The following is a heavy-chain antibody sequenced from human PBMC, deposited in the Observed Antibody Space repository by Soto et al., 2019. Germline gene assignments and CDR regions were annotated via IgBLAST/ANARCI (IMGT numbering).Heavy chain of an antibody. D-gene: IGHD5-12*01. V-gene: IGHV3-21*01. CDR2: ISSSSSYK. CDR1: GFTFSSYN. Sequence: GGSLRLSCAASGFTFSSYNMNWVRQAPGKGLEWVSGISSSSSYKHYTDSVKGRFTISRDNAEKSLYLQMNSLRAEDSAVYYCTRDLYAGDIVSTIFYWGQGTLVTVSS. CDR3: TRDLYAGDIVSTIFY. J-gene: IGHJ4*02.